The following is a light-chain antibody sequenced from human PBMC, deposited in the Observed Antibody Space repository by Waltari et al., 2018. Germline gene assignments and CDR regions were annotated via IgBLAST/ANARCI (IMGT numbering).Light chain of an antibody. CDR1: QSVSSN. V-gene: IGKV3-15*01. J-gene: IGKJ3*01. CDR3: QQYNNWRFT. CDR2: GAS. Sequence: EVVMTQSPATLSVSPGQRATPFCRASQSVSSNLAWYQQKPGQAPRLLIYGASTRSTGIPARFSGSGSGTEFSLTISSLQSEDFAVYYCQQYNNWRFTFGPGSKLGIK.